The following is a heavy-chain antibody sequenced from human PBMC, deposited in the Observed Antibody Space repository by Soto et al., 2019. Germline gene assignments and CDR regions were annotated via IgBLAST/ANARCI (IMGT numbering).Heavy chain of an antibody. J-gene: IGHJ6*02. CDR1: GYTFTGYY. CDR3: ARDHLGGPQYYYYYYGMDV. D-gene: IGHD2-15*01. CDR2: INPNSGGT. V-gene: IGHV1-2*04. Sequence: RASVKVSCKASGYTFTGYYMHWVRQAPGQGLEWMGWINPNSGGTNYAQKFQGWVTMTRDTSISTAYMELSRLRSDDTAVYYCARDHLGGPQYYYYYYGMDVWGQGTTVTVSS.